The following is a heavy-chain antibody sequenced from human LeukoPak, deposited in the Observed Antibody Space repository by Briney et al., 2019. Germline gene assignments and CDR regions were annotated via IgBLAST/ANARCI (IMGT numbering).Heavy chain of an antibody. CDR2: MNPNSGNT. CDR3: ARGHRGTIFGAVTYYGMDV. CDR1: GYTFTSYD. J-gene: IGHJ6*02. Sequence: ASVKVSCKASGYTFTSYDINWVRQATGQGLEWMGWMNPNSGNTGYAQKFQGRVTMTRNTSISTAYMELSSLRSEDTAVYYCARGHRGTIFGAVTYYGMDVWGQGTTVTVSS. V-gene: IGHV1-8*01. D-gene: IGHD3-3*01.